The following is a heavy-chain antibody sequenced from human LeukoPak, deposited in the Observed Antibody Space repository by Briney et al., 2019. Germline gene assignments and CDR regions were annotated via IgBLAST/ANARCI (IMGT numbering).Heavy chain of an antibody. Sequence: PSETLSLTCAVHGGSFSAYYWSWIRQPPGKGLEWIGYIYYSGSTNYNPSLKSRVTISVDTSKNQFSLKLSSVTAADTAVYYCARFRWAATWGAFDIWGQGTMVTVSS. D-gene: IGHD2-15*01. V-gene: IGHV4-59*01. CDR2: IYYSGST. CDR1: GGSFSAYY. CDR3: ARFRWAATWGAFDI. J-gene: IGHJ3*02.